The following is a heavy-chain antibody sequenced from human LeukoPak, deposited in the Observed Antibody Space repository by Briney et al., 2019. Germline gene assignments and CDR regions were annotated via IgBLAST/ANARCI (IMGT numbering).Heavy chain of an antibody. V-gene: IGHV3-23*01. CDR2: ISGSGGST. CDR1: GFTFSSYA. CDR3: AGGSSATYYYYYGMDV. J-gene: IGHJ6*02. D-gene: IGHD2-15*01. Sequence: GSLRLSCAASGFTFSSYAMSWVRQAPGKGLEWVSAISGSGGSTYYADSVKGRFTISRDNSKNTLYLQMNSLRAEDTAVYYCAGGSSATYYYYYGMDVWGQGTTVTVSS.